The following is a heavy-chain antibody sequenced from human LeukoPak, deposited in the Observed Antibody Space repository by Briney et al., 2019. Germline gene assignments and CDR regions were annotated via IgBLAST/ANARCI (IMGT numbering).Heavy chain of an antibody. D-gene: IGHD5-12*01. CDR3: ARAGHNGYQLDY. Sequence: SETLSLTCTVSGGSIHTYYWSWIRLSPGKGLEWIGYIDYSGSTNYNPSLRSRVTMSIDTSKKQFSLKLTSVTAADTAVYYCARAGHNGYQLDYWGQGTLLTVSS. V-gene: IGHV4-59*01. CDR1: GGSIHTYY. CDR2: IDYSGST. J-gene: IGHJ4*02.